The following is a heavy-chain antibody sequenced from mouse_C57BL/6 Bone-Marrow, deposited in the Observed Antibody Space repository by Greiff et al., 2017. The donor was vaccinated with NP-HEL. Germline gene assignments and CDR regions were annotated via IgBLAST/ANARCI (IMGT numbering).Heavy chain of an antibody. Sequence: VQLQQPGAELVRPGTSVKLSCKASGYTFTSYWMHWVKQRPGQGLEWIGVIDPSDSYTNYNQKFKGKATLTVDTSSSTAYMQLSSLTSEDSAVYHCARGDCDFDYWGQGTTLTVSS. CDR1: GYTFTSYW. J-gene: IGHJ2*01. D-gene: IGHD3-3*01. V-gene: IGHV1-59*01. CDR3: ARGDCDFDY. CDR2: IDPSDSYT.